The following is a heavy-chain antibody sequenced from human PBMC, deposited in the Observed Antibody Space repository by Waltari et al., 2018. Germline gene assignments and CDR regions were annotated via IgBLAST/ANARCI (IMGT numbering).Heavy chain of an antibody. D-gene: IGHD6-19*01. V-gene: IGHV3-7*01. J-gene: IGHJ4*02. CDR2: IKQDGSET. CDR3: ASGSGWTSTY. CDR1: GFTFSGYW. Sequence: EVRLVESGGDLVHPGGSLRLSCADSGFTFSGYWMNWVRQAPGKGLEWVANIKQDGSETFYVNSVKGRFTISRDNAKNSLYLQMNSLRVEDTAVYYCASGSGWTSTYWGQGTLVTVSS.